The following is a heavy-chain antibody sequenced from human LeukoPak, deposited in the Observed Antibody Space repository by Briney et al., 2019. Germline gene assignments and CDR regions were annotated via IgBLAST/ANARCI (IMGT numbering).Heavy chain of an antibody. J-gene: IGHJ6*02. CDR3: ARDTGSIVVVPAPRRGMDV. CDR2: IKRDGSEK. D-gene: IGHD2-2*01. Sequence: GGSLRLSCAASGFTFNSYWMNWVRQAPGKGLEWVANIKRDGSEKYYVDSVKGRFTISRDNAKNSLYLQMNSLRAEDTAVYYCARDTGSIVVVPAPRRGMDVWGQGTTVTVSS. CDR1: GFTFNSYW. V-gene: IGHV3-7*01.